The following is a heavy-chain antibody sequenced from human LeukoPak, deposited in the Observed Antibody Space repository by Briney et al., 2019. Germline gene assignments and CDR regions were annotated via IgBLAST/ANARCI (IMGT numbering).Heavy chain of an antibody. V-gene: IGHV5-51*01. J-gene: IGHJ6*02. CDR2: IYPGDSDT. Sequence: GESLKISCKGSGYSFTSYWIGWVRQMPGKGLEWMGIIYPGDSDTRYSPSFQGQVTISADKSLSTAYLEWSSLKASDTAMYYCAPGVAYCGGDCYSASHYYGMDVWGQGTTVTVSS. D-gene: IGHD2-21*02. CDR3: APGVAYCGGDCYSASHYYGMDV. CDR1: GYSFTSYW.